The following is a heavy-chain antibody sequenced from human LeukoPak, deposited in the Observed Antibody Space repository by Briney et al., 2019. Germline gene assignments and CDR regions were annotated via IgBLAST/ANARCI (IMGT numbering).Heavy chain of an antibody. J-gene: IGHJ4*02. CDR3: ARVRTTVTTDFDY. Sequence: SETQSLTCAVSGFSISSGYYWGWIRQPPGKGLEWIGIIYHSGSTSYSPSLKSRVTISVGTSKNQLSLKLTSVTAADTAVYYCARVRTTVTTDFDYWGQGTLVTVSS. D-gene: IGHD4-17*01. CDR1: GFSISSGYY. CDR2: IYHSGST. V-gene: IGHV4-38-2*01.